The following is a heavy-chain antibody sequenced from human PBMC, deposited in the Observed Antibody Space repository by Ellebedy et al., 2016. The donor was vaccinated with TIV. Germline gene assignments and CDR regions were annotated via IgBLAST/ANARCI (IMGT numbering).Heavy chain of an antibody. CDR3: ARLQWWMHLWSRTSCYFDL. J-gene: IGHJ2*01. V-gene: IGHV4-39*07. CDR2: IYYSGDT. D-gene: IGHD5-18*01. CDR1: GGSISSRSNY. Sequence: MPSETLSLTCNVSGGSISSRSNYWGWIRQPPGKGLEWIASIYYSGDTHYNPSLKSRVTISVDTSKNHFSLKRSSVTAADTAVYYCARLQWWMHLWSRTSCYFDLWGRGTLVTVSS.